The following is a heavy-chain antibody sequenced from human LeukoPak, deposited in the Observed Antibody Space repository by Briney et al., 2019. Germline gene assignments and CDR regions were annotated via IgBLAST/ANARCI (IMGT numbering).Heavy chain of an antibody. J-gene: IGHJ4*02. CDR1: GFTFSSYT. D-gene: IGHD5-12*01. Sequence: GGSLRLSCAAFGFTFSSYTMNWVRQAPGNGLEWVSSISSSGSYIYYADSLKGRFTISRDNAKNSLYLQMNSLRAEDTAVYYCARPGYSGYIIGYYFDYWGQGTLVTVSS. V-gene: IGHV3-21*06. CDR2: ISSSGSYI. CDR3: ARPGYSGYIIGYYFDY.